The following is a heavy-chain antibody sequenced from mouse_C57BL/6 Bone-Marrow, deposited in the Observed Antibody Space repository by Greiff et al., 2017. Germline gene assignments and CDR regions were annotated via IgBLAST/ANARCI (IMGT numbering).Heavy chain of an antibody. CDR3: ARKTMITPYWYFDV. CDR1: GYTFTDYY. J-gene: IGHJ1*03. Sequence: EVQLQQSGPELVKPRASVKISCKASGYTFTDYYMNWVKQSHGKSLEWIGDINPNNGGTSYNQKFKGKATLTVDKSSSTAYMELRSLTSEDSAVYYCARKTMITPYWYFDVWGTGTTVTVSS. CDR2: INPNNGGT. V-gene: IGHV1-26*01. D-gene: IGHD2-4*01.